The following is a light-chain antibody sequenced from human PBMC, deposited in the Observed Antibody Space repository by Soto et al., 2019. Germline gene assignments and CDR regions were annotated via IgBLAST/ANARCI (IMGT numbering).Light chain of an antibody. CDR1: QSVXYSSNNKNY. Sequence: DIVMTQSPDSLAVSLGERATINCKSSQSVXYSSNNKNYLAWYQQKPGQPPKLLIYWASTRESGVPDRFSGSGSGTDFTLTISSLQAEDVAVYYCQQYYSTPITFGQGTRLEIK. V-gene: IGKV4-1*01. CDR2: WAS. J-gene: IGKJ5*01. CDR3: QQYYSTPIT.